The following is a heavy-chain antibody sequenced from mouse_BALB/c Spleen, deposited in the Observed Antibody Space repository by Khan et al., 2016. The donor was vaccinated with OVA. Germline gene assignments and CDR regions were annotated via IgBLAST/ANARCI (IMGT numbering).Heavy chain of an antibody. CDR3: TRFHGGY. J-gene: IGHJ2*01. V-gene: IGHV9-3-1*01. CDR2: KNTYTGKP. CDR1: GYTFTDYV. Sequence: QIQLVQSGPELQKPGETVKISCKASGYTFTDYVMNWVKQSPGKGLKWMGWKNTYTGKPKYADDFKGRFAFSLETSASTAYLQINSLKNEDTDTYVSTRFHGGYWGQGTTLTVSS.